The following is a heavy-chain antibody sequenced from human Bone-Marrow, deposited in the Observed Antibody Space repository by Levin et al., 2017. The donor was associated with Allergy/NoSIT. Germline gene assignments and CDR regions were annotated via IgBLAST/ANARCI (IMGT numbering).Heavy chain of an antibody. D-gene: IGHD6-19*01. CDR1: AFSVSSNY. CDR3: ATRSVAAPY. Sequence: GESLKISCAASAFSVSSNYMTWVRQAPGKGLECVSLIYSGGSTAYADSVKGRFTISRDNSKNTLFLQMNNLRVDDTAVYYCATRSVAAPYWGQGTLVTVS. J-gene: IGHJ4*02. CDR2: IYSGGST. V-gene: IGHV3-66*01.